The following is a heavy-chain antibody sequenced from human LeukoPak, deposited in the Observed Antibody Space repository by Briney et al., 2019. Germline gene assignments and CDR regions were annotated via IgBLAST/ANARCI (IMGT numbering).Heavy chain of an antibody. CDR2: IYYSGST. J-gene: IGHJ3*02. CDR3: ARRDDI. Sequence: NPSETLSLSCTVSGGSISSYYWSWIRQPPGKGLEWIGYIYYSGSTNYNPSLKSRVTISVDTSKNLFSLKLSSVTAADTAVYYWARRDDIWGQGTMVTVSS. V-gene: IGHV4-59*08. CDR1: GGSISSYY.